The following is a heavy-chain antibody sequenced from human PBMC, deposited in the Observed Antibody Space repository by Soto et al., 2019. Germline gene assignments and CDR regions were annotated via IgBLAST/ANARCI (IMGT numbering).Heavy chain of an antibody. CDR3: ARVGYSSSWPFFDY. CDR1: GFTFSSYS. D-gene: IGHD6-13*01. Sequence: EVQLVESGGGLVQPGGSLRLSCAASGFTFSSYSMNWVRQAPGKGLEWVSYISSSSSTIYYADSVKGRFTISRDNAKNSLYLQMNSLRDEDTAVYYCARVGYSSSWPFFDYWGQGTLVTVSS. J-gene: IGHJ4*02. CDR2: ISSSSSTI. V-gene: IGHV3-48*02.